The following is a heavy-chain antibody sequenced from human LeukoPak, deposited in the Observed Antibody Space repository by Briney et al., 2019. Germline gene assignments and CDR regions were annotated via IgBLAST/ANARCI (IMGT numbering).Heavy chain of an antibody. D-gene: IGHD4-17*01. CDR2: IYYSGNT. CDR1: GGSISNYY. V-gene: IGHV4-59*01. CDR3: AGGDLQPDY. J-gene: IGHJ4*02. Sequence: SETLSLTCSVSGGSISNYYWSWIRQPPGKGLEWIGYIYYSGNTNYNPSLKSRVTISVDTSKNQFSLRLSSVTAADTAVYYCAGGDLQPDYWGQGTLVTVSS.